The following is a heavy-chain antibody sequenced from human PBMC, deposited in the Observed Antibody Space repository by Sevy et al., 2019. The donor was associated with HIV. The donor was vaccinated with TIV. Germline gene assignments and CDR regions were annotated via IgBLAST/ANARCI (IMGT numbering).Heavy chain of an antibody. Sequence: GGSLRISCAGSGFTFSTYAMSWVRQAPGKGLEWVSGNSVTSGNTYYADSVKGRFTISRDNSKNTLYLQMNSLRAEDTAVYYYAKSDRMYSSVWYVDYFDSRGQGTLVTVSS. CDR1: GFTFSTYA. CDR2: NSVTSGNT. CDR3: AKSDRMYSSVWYVDYFDS. V-gene: IGHV3-23*01. D-gene: IGHD6-19*01. J-gene: IGHJ4*02.